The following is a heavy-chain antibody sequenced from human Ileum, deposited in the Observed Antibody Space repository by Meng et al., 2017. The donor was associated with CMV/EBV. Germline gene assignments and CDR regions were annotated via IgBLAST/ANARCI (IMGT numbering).Heavy chain of an antibody. CDR2: IYYSGST. V-gene: IGHV4-61*01. CDR1: GGSVSSGSYY. Sequence: LRLSCTVSGGSVSSGSYYWSWIRQPPGKGLEWIGYIYYSGSTNYNPSLKSRVTISVDTSKNQFSLKLSSVTAADTAVYYCASCSSTSCRYYYGMDVWGQGTTVTVSS. CDR3: ASCSSTSCRYYYGMDV. D-gene: IGHD2-2*01. J-gene: IGHJ6*02.